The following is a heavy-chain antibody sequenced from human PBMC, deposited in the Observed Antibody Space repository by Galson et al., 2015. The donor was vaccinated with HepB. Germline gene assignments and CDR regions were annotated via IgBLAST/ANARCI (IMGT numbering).Heavy chain of an antibody. CDR3: ARVGRRYCSSTSCRTASYYYYYYMDV. D-gene: IGHD2-2*01. Sequence: SLRLSCAASGFTFSSYWMSWVRQAPGKGLEWVANIKQDGSEKYYVDSVKGRFTISRDNAKNSLYLQMNSLSAEDTAVYYCARVGRRYCSSTSCRTASYYYYYYMDVWGKGTTVTVSS. V-gene: IGHV3-7*03. CDR1: GFTFSSYW. CDR2: IKQDGSEK. J-gene: IGHJ6*03.